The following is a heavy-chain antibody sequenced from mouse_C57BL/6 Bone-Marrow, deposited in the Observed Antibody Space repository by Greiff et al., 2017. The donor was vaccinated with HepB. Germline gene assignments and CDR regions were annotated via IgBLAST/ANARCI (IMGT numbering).Heavy chain of an antibody. D-gene: IGHD1-1*01. Sequence: VQLQQPGAELVMPGASVKLSCKASGYTFTSYWMHWVKQRPGQGLEWIGEIDPSDSYTNYNQKFKGKSTLTVDKSSSTAYMQLSSLTSEDSAVYYCARRGGYYYGSSSAWFAYWAKGLWSLSLQ. CDR3: ARRGGYYYGSSSAWFAY. V-gene: IGHV1-69*01. J-gene: IGHJ3*01. CDR1: GYTFTSYW. CDR2: IDPSDSYT.